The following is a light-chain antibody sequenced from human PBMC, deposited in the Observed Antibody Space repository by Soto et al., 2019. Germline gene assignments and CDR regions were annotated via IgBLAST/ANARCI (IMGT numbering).Light chain of an antibody. J-gene: IGLJ2*01. CDR3: AAWDDSLSVV. CDR2: RNN. Sequence: QSVLTQPPSASGTPGRRVTISFSGSSSNIGSNYVYWYQQLPGTAPKLLIYRNNQRPSGVPDRFSGSKSGTSASLAISGLRSEDEADYYCAAWDDSLSVVFGGGTKLTVL. V-gene: IGLV1-47*01. CDR1: SSNIGSNY.